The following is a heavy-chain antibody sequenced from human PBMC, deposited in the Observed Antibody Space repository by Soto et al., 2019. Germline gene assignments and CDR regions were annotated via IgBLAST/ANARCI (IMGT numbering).Heavy chain of an antibody. CDR3: ARQDTDSGSYQDYFDY. CDR2: IDPSDSYT. J-gene: IGHJ4*02. CDR1: GYSFTSYW. Sequence: GESLKISCKGSGYSFTSYWISWVRQMPGKGLEWMGRIDPSDSYTNYSPSFQGHVTISADKSISTAYLQWSSLKASDTAMYYCARQDTDSGSYQDYFDYWGQGTLVTVSS. D-gene: IGHD1-26*01. V-gene: IGHV5-10-1*01.